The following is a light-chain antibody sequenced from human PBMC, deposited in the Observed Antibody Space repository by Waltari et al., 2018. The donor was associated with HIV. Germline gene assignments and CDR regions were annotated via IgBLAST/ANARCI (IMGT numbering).Light chain of an antibody. CDR2: WAS. CDR1: QNILSTANNKNY. Sequence: DVVMTQSTDSLAVSLGKRATINCKSSQNILSTANNKNYLDWYQHKPGQPPKLLIYWASTRASGVPDRFSGSGSGTDFTFTISSLQSEDVAVYFCHQYSIPPTTFGGGTRVEIK. CDR3: HQYSIPPTT. V-gene: IGKV4-1*01. J-gene: IGKJ4*01.